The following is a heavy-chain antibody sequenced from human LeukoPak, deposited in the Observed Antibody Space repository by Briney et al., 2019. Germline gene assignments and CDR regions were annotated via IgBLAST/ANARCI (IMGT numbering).Heavy chain of an antibody. J-gene: IGHJ5*02. Sequence: GESLKISCKGSGYSFTSYWIGWVRQTPGKGLEWMGVIYPGDSRTRYNPSFEGQVTISADKSTNTAYLQWSSLKASDTAMYYCACREFYSPWPGPWGQGTLVTVSP. CDR2: IYPGDSRT. CDR1: GYSFTSYW. CDR3: ACREFYSPWPGP. D-gene: IGHD5-18*01. V-gene: IGHV5-51*01.